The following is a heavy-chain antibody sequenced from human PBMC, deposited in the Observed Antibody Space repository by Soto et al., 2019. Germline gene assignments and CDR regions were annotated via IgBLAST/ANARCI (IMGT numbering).Heavy chain of an antibody. V-gene: IGHV4-34*01. D-gene: IGHD6-19*01. CDR3: ARGGGDGWYPDY. J-gene: IGHJ4*02. CDR1: GGSFSAYY. Sequence: SETLSLTCAVYGGSFSAYYWSWFRQPPGKGLEWIGEINHRGSTKYHPSLESRVTISVDTSKNQFSLKLSSVTAADTAVYYCARGGGDGWYPDYWGQGTLVTVS. CDR2: INHRGST.